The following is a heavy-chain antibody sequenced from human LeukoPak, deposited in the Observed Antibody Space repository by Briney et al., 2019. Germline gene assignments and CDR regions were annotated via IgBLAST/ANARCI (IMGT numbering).Heavy chain of an antibody. J-gene: IGHJ3*02. CDR1: GFTFSSYA. Sequence: TGGSLRLSCAASGFTFSSYAVSWVRQAPGKGLEWVSGITSGGSTYKVDSVKGRFTISRDNSKNTLYLQMNSLRAEDTAVYYCAKEASRGFDIWGQGTMVTVSS. CDR3: AKEASRGFDI. CDR2: ITSGGST. D-gene: IGHD6-6*01. V-gene: IGHV3-23*01.